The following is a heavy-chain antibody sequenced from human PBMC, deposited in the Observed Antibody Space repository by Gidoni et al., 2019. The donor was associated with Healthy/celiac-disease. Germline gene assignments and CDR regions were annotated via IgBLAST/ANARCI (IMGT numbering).Heavy chain of an antibody. CDR2: ISGSGGST. J-gene: IGHJ4*02. D-gene: IGHD6-19*01. V-gene: IGHV3-23*01. CDR3: AKDRAVAGTGDY. Sequence: EVQLLESGGGLVQPGGSLSLSCAASGFTFSSYAMRWVRQAPGKGLEWVSAISGSGGSTYYADSVKGRFTISRDNSKNTLYLQMNSLRAEDTAVYYCAKDRAVAGTGDYWGQGTLVTVSS. CDR1: GFTFSSYA.